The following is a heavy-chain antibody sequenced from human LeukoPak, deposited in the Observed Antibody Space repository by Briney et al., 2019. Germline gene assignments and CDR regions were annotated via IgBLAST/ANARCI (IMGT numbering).Heavy chain of an antibody. Sequence: SETLSLTCTVSGGSISSGSYYWSWIRQPAGKGLEWIGRIYTSGSTNYNPSLKSRVTISVDTSKNQFSLKLSSVTAADTAVYYCARGVGYGGNSEMNYYYMDVWGKGTTVTVSS. J-gene: IGHJ6*03. CDR3: ARGVGYGGNSEMNYYYMDV. CDR2: IYTSGST. V-gene: IGHV4-61*02. D-gene: IGHD4-23*01. CDR1: GGSISSGSYY.